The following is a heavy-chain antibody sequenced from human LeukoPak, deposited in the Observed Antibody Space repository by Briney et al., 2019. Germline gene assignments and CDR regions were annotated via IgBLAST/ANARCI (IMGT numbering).Heavy chain of an antibody. D-gene: IGHD1-26*01. J-gene: IGHJ2*01. CDR2: LRNSGSSP. Sequence: GGSLRLSCVGSGFTFSNYAMTWVRQAPGKGLEWVSALRNSGSSPYYADSVKGRFTISRDSSKNTLFLHMNSLRVEDTAIYYCAKDRTVGASYWYFDLWGRGTLVTVSS. CDR3: AKDRTVGASYWYFDL. CDR1: GFTFSNYA. V-gene: IGHV3-23*01.